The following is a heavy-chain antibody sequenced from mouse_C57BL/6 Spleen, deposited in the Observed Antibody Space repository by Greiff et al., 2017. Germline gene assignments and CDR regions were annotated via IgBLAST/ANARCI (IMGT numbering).Heavy chain of an antibody. CDR3: AIYGGTY. V-gene: IGHV1-22*01. J-gene: IGHJ2*01. CDR1: GYTFTDYN. Sequence: VQLQQSGPELVKPGASVKMSCKASGYTFTDYNMHWVKQSHGKRLEWIGYINPNNGGTSYNQKFKGKATLTVSKYSNTAYMGLSSLTSEDAAVYCCAIYGGTYWGQGTTLTVSS. D-gene: IGHD1-2*01. CDR2: INPNNGGT.